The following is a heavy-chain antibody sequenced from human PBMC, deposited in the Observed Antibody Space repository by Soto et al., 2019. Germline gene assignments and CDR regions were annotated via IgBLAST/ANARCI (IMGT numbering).Heavy chain of an antibody. D-gene: IGHD2-15*01. CDR1: GGSISSYY. CDR2: IYTSGST. J-gene: IGHJ2*01. CDR3: ARGIYCSGGSCYADWYFDL. Sequence: QVQLQESGPGLVKPSETLSVTCTVSGGSISSYYWSWIRQPAGKGLEWIGRIYTSGSTNYNPSLKSRVTMSVDTSKNQFSLKLSSVTAADTAVYYCARGIYCSGGSCYADWYFDLWGRGTLVTVSS. V-gene: IGHV4-4*07.